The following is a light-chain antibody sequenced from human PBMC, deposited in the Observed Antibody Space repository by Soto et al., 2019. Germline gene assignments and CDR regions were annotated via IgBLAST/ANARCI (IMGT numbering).Light chain of an antibody. CDR2: DVS. CDR1: SSDVGRYNY. Sequence: QSVLTQPPSASGSPGQSVTISCTGTSSDVGRYNYVSWYQHHPGKAPKLIIYDVSQRPSGVPDRFSGSKSGNTASLTVSGLQADDEADYYCNSYADSNTYVFGTGTKVTVL. V-gene: IGLV2-8*01. J-gene: IGLJ1*01. CDR3: NSYADSNTYV.